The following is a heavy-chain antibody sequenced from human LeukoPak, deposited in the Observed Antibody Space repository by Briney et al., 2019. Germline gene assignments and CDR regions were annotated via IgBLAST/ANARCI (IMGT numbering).Heavy chain of an antibody. D-gene: IGHD6-6*01. CDR2: IWYDGSNK. CDR1: GSTFSSYG. CDR3: AKDSSGSSSDFDY. Sequence: GRSLRLSCAASGSTFSSYGMHWVRQAPGKGLEWVAVIWYDGSNKYYADSVKGRFTISRDNSKNTLYLRMNSLRAEDTAVYYCAKDSSGSSSDFDYWGQGTLVTVSS. V-gene: IGHV3-33*06. J-gene: IGHJ4*02.